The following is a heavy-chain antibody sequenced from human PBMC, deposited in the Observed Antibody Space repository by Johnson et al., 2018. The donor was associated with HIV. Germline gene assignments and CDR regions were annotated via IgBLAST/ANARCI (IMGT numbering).Heavy chain of an antibody. CDR2: IKSKTDGGTT. V-gene: IGHV3-15*01. CDR3: ARVRERWELLLSDGSDI. Sequence: QLVESGGGVVQPGRSLRLSCAASGFTFSNAWMSWVRQAPGKGLEWVGRIKSKTDGGTTDYAAPVKGRFTISRDDSKNTLYLQMNSLRAEDTALYYCARVRERWELLLSDGSDIWGQGTMVTLSS. CDR1: GFTFSNAW. J-gene: IGHJ3*02. D-gene: IGHD1-26*01.